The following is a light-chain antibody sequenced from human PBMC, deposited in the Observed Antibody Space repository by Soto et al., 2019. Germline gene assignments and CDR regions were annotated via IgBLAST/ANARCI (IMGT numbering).Light chain of an antibody. CDR3: QQSYKMPS. V-gene: IGKV1-39*01. Sequence: EIPLTQSPSSLAASVGDRLTLTCRASRNVSIYLNCYQHKPGKGPTLLIHATSNLQIGVPSRFSGSGSGTEFTLTISSLEPEDFGTYYCQQSYKMPSFGQGTRLEI. CDR2: ATS. J-gene: IGKJ5*01. CDR1: RNVSIY.